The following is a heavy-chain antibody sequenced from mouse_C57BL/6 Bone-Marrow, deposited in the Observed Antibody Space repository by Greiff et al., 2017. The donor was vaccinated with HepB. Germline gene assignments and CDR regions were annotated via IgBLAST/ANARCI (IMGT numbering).Heavy chain of an antibody. CDR2: IHPNSGST. J-gene: IGHJ3*01. CDR3: ARKEGGTWFAY. V-gene: IGHV1-64*01. D-gene: IGHD3-3*01. Sequence: VQLQQPGAELVKPGASVKLSCKASGYTFTSYWMHWVKQRPGQGLEWIGMIHPNSGSTNYNEKFKSKATLTVDKSSCTAYMQLSSLTSANSAVYYCARKEGGTWFAYWGQGTLVTVSA. CDR1: GYTFTSYW.